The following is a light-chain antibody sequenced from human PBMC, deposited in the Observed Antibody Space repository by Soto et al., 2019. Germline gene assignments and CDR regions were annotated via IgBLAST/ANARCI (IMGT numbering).Light chain of an antibody. CDR2: WAS. CDR3: QQYYSTPLT. CDR1: QSVLYSSNNKNY. V-gene: IGKV4-1*01. J-gene: IGKJ4*01. Sequence: DIVLTQSPDSLAVSLGERATINCKSSQSVLYSSNNKNYLAWYQQKPGQPPKLLIYWASTRESGVPDRFSGSGSGTDFTLTISSLQAADAAVYYCQQYYSTPLTFGGGTKVEI.